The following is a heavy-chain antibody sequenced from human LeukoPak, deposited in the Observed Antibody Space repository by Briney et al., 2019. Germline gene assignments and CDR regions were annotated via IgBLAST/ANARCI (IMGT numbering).Heavy chain of an antibody. D-gene: IGHD3-10*01. Sequence: ASVKVSCKASGYTFTSYDINWVRQATGQGLEWMGWINPNSGGTNYAQKFQGRVTMTRDTSLSTAYMELSRLRSDDTASYYCARVGEYGSGSYLAYWGKGMLVTVSS. J-gene: IGHJ4*02. CDR1: GYTFTSYD. CDR3: ARVGEYGSGSYLAY. CDR2: INPNSGGT. V-gene: IGHV1-2*02.